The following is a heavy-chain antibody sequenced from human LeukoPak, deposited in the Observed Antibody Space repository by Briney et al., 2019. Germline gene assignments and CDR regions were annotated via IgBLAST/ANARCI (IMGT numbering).Heavy chain of an antibody. CDR1: GFTFSSYD. D-gene: IGHD4-17*01. CDR3: ARRGKNYGDFPMDV. CDR2: IGTTGDT. J-gene: IGHJ6*02. Sequence: GGSLGLSCAASGFTFSSYDMHWVRQVTGQGLEWVSGIGTTGDTYYPDSVKGRFTVSREDAKNSLYLQMNRLRAGDTAVYYCARRGKNYGDFPMDVWGQGTTVTVSS. V-gene: IGHV3-13*01.